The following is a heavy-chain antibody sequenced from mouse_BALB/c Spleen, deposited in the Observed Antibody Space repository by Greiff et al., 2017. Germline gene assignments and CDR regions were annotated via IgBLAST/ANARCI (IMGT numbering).Heavy chain of an antibody. Sequence: QVLLQQSGPALVKPGASVQISCKAPGYAFRSTWLNWVKQRPGQGLEWIGRIYPGDGDTNYNGKFKGKATLTADKSSSTAYMQLSSLTSVDSAVYFCARDNYCYFDYWGQGTTLTVSS. J-gene: IGHJ2*01. D-gene: IGHD1-3*01. V-gene: IGHV1-82*01. CDR3: ARDNYCYFDY. CDR2: IYPGDGDT. CDR1: GYAFRSTW.